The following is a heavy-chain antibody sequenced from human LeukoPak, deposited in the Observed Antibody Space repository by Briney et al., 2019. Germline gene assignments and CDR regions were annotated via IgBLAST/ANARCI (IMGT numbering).Heavy chain of an antibody. J-gene: IGHJ6*02. D-gene: IGHD2-2*01. CDR3: AKGYCSSTSCYFHYYGMDV. Sequence: GGSLRLSCAASGFTFSSYAMSWVRQAPGKGLEWVSAISGGGGSTYYADSVKGRFTIARDNSKNTLYLQMNSLRAEDTAVYYCAKGYCSSTSCYFHYYGMDVWGQGTTVTVSS. CDR2: ISGGGGST. V-gene: IGHV3-23*01. CDR1: GFTFSSYA.